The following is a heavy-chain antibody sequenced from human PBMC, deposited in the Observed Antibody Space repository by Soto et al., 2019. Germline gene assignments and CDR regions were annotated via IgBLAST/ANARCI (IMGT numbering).Heavy chain of an antibody. CDR3: ARKVILDY. Sequence: EVNLVESGGGLVQPGGSLRLSCVASEYTFSKFWMSWVRQAPGKGLEWVANIMFDGTEKNYVDSVKGRFTISRDNAKNSLYLQLNSLTAEDTAIYYCARKVILDYWGQGTLVTVSS. CDR1: EYTFSKFW. V-gene: IGHV3-7*01. J-gene: IGHJ4*02. D-gene: IGHD3-16*02. CDR2: IMFDGTEK.